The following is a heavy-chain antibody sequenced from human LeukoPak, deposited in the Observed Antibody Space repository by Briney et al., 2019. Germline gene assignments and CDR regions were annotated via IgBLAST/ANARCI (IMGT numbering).Heavy chain of an antibody. V-gene: IGHV3-48*01. CDR1: GFTFSSYA. J-gene: IGHJ4*02. CDR3: ARREAFDY. CDR2: ISSSSSTI. Sequence: GGSLRLSCAASGFTFSSYAVSWVRQAPGKGLEWVSYISSSSSTIYYADSVKGRFTISRDNAKNSLYLQMNSLRAEDTAVYYCARREAFDYWGQGTLVTVSS.